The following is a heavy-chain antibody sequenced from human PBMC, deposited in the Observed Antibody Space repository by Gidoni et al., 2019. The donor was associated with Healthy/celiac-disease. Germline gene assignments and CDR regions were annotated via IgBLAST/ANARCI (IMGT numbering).Heavy chain of an antibody. V-gene: IGHV3-33*01. CDR1: GFTFSSYG. CDR2: IWFDGSNK. J-gene: IGHJ4*02. D-gene: IGHD6-19*01. CDR3: ARDFIAVAGTGLLFDY. Sequence: QVQLVESGGGVVQPGRSLRLSCAASGFTFSSYGMHWVRQAPGKGLEWVEVIWFDGSNKYYADSVKGRFTISRDNSKNTLYLQMNSLRAEDTAVYYCARDFIAVAGTGLLFDYWGQGTLVTVSS.